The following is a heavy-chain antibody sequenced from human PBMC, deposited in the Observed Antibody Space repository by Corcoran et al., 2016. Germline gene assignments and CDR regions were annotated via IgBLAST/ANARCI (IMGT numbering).Heavy chain of an antibody. CDR3: SRGTTTVTTCGSDYFDY. D-gene: IGHD4-17*01. CDR2: IKQDGSEK. J-gene: IGHJ4*02. Sequence: EVQLVESGGGLVQPGGSLRLSCAASGFTYINYWMSWVRQAPGKGLEWVANIKQDGSEKHYVDSVKDRFTISRDNAKNSLYLQLNSLRAEDTAVYFCSRGTTTVTTCGSDYFDYWGQGTLVTVSS. CDR1: GFTYINYW. V-gene: IGHV3-7*03.